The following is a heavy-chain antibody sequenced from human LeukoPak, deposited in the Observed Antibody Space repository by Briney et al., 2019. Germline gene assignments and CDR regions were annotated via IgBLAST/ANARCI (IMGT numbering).Heavy chain of an antibody. D-gene: IGHD6-13*01. V-gene: IGHV2-70*11. CDR3: ARTRSAAGNSYFDY. CDR1: GFSPSTMC. J-gene: IGHJ4*02. Sequence: SGPALVKPTQTLTLTCTFSGFSPSTMCVSWIRQPPGKALEWLARIDWDGDKHYTTSLKTRLTISKDTSNNQVVLTMTNMDPVDTATYYCARTRSAAGNSYFDYWGPGTLVTVSS. CDR2: IDWDGDK.